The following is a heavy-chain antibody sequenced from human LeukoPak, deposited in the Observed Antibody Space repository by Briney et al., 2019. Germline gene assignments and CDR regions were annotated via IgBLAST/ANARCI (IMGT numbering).Heavy chain of an antibody. J-gene: IGHJ3*02. CDR2: IYDSGST. D-gene: IGHD3-22*01. CDR1: GGSISSYY. V-gene: IGHV4-59*01. CDR3: ACLTTADAFDI. Sequence: SETLTLTCTVSGGSISSYYWSWMRQPPGKGLEWIGYIYDSGSTNYNPSLKSRVTISVDTSKNQFSLKLSSVTAADTAVYYCACLTTADAFDIWGQGTMVTVSS.